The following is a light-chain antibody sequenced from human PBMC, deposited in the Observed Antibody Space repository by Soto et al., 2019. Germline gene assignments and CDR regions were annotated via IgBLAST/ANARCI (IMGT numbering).Light chain of an antibody. Sequence: QSVLTQSPSASASLGASVKLTCTLSRGHSRYAIAWHQQQPEKGPRYLMKLDSDGSHTKGDAIPDRFSGSSSGAERYLTISSLQSEDEADYYCQTWGTGIHVVFGGGTKLTVL. V-gene: IGLV4-69*01. CDR3: QTWGTGIHVV. J-gene: IGLJ2*01. CDR1: RGHSRYA. CDR2: LDSDGSH.